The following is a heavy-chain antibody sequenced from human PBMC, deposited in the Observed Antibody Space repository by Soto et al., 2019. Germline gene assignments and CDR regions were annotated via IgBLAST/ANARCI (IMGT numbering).Heavy chain of an antibody. CDR1: GFTFRNFG. D-gene: IGHD3-10*01. CDR2: IWYDGTTK. V-gene: IGHV3-33*06. J-gene: IGHJ4*02. Sequence: PGGSLRLSCAASGFTFRNFGMHWVRQPPDKGLEWVATIWYDGTTKYSEDSVKGRITISRDNAQGMVYLQMNNLRVEDTAMYYCAKSLGLFYGSASHSNDYWGQGTPVTVSS. CDR3: AKSLGLFYGSASHSNDY.